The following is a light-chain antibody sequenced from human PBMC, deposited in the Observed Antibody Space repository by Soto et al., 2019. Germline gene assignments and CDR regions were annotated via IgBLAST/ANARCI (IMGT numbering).Light chain of an antibody. CDR3: QRYNSAPPT. J-gene: IGKJ1*01. CDR1: QVISNY. Sequence: DIQMTQSPSSLSAYVGDRVTISCRASQVISNYLAWYQQKPGKVPNLLIYGEFTLQSGVPYRFSGSGSGTDFTLTIASLQPEDVATYYCQRYNSAPPTFGQGTKVDIK. CDR2: GEF. V-gene: IGKV1-27*01.